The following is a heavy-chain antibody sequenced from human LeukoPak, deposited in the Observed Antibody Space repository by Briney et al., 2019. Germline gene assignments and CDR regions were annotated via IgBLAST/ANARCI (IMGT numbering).Heavy chain of an antibody. CDR1: GGSISSGDYY. J-gene: IGHJ5*02. V-gene: IGHV4-30-4*01. CDR2: MYYSGST. CDR3: ARPYYYDSRIDP. Sequence: SETLSLTCTVSGGSISSGDYYWSWIRQPPGKGLEWIAYMYYSGSTYYNPSLKSRVTMSADTSKNQLSLKLSSVTVADTAVYYCARPYYYDSRIDPWGQGILVTVSS. D-gene: IGHD3-22*01.